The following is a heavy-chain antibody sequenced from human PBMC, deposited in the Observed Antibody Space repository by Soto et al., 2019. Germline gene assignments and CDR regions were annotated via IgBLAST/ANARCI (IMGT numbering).Heavy chain of an antibody. CDR3: ARRLFVRGTLGYYDY. V-gene: IGHV4-4*02. J-gene: IGHJ4*02. D-gene: IGHD3-10*02. CDR2: IFHSGSS. CDR1: NDSIRSDNW. Sequence: QVHLQESGPGLVKPSETLSLTCSVSNDSIRSDNWWSWVRQPPGKGLEWIGEIFHSGSSNNNPSLKSRVTLSVDKTKNEFSLKLTSVTAADTALYYCARRLFVRGTLGYYDYWGQGTLVTVSS.